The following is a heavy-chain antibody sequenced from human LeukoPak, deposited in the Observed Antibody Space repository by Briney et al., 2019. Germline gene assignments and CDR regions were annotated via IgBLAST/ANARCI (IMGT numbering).Heavy chain of an antibody. J-gene: IGHJ4*02. Sequence: ASVKVSCKASGYTFTSHDINWVRQATGQGLEWMGWMNPNSGNTGYAQKFQGRVTITRNTSISTAYMELSSLRSEDTAVYYCARVNGYNMYYFDCWGQGTLVTASS. CDR3: ARVNGYNMYYFDC. D-gene: IGHD5-24*01. V-gene: IGHV1-8*03. CDR2: MNPNSGNT. CDR1: GYTFTSHD.